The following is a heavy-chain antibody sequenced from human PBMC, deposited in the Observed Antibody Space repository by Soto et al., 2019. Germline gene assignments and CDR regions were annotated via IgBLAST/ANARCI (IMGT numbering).Heavy chain of an antibody. CDR1: GYTFTGHY. CDR2: IGPESGAT. CDR3: GRGRSGQIVVFY. Sequence: ASVKVSCKASGYTFTGHYIHWVRQAPEQGPEWMGEIGPESGATRYAQKFQGRVTMTRYTSITTVYMELKNLSPDDTAVYYCGRGRSGQIVVFYWGQGTPVTSPQ. D-gene: IGHD1-26*01. V-gene: IGHV1-2*02. J-gene: IGHJ4*02.